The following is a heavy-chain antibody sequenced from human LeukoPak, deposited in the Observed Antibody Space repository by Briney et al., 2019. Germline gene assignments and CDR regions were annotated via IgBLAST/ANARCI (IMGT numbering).Heavy chain of an antibody. CDR1: GFTFNNYG. J-gene: IGHJ4*02. Sequence: PGKSLRLSCAASGFTFNNYGMHWVRQAPGKGLEWVAVISYDGRNIHYPDSVKGRFTISRDISTDTLWLQMDSVRTEDTAVYYCAKGPLRGTAAAIDYWGQGTLVTVSS. CDR2: ISYDGRNI. V-gene: IGHV3-30*18. D-gene: IGHD2-2*01. CDR3: AKGPLRGTAAAIDY.